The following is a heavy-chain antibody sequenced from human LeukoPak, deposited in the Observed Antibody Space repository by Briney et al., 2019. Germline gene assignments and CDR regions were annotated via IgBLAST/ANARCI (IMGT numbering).Heavy chain of an antibody. V-gene: IGHV3-23*01. CDR3: AKGGTVIARLIASD. CDR2: ISGSFTST. J-gene: IGHJ4*02. Sequence: PGGSLRLSCAASGFTFSTYAMSWVRQAPGKGLEWVSSISGSFTSTYYADSVKGRFTISRDNSEDTLYLQMNSLRAEDTAVYYCAKGGTVIARLIASDWGQGTLVTVSS. CDR1: GFTFSTYA. D-gene: IGHD6-6*01.